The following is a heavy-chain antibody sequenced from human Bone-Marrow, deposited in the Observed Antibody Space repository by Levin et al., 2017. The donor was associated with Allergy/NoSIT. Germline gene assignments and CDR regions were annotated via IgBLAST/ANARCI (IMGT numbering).Heavy chain of an antibody. CDR3: AKNPGTSRTF. D-gene: IGHD1-1*01. Sequence: ETLSLTCAASGFALSSFDMNWVRQAPGKGPEWVSAITARGGKTYYADFVEGRFTISRDTSKNTVYLQMNSLRAEDTALYYCAKNPGTSRTFWGQGTLVSVSS. CDR1: GFALSSFD. CDR2: ITARGGKT. J-gene: IGHJ4*02. V-gene: IGHV3-23*01.